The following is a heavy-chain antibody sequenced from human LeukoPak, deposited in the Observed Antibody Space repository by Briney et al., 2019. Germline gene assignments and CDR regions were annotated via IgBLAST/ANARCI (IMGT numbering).Heavy chain of an antibody. V-gene: IGHV3-48*01. CDR3: ARVGGDIVVVPAASNWVDY. CDR1: GFTFSSYS. Sequence: PGGSLRLSCAASGFTFSSYSMNWVRQAPGKGLEWVSYISSSSSTIYYADSVKGRFTISRDNAKNSLYLQMNSLRAEDTAVYYCARVGGDIVVVPAASNWVDYWGQGTLVTVSS. J-gene: IGHJ4*02. D-gene: IGHD2-2*01. CDR2: ISSSSSTI.